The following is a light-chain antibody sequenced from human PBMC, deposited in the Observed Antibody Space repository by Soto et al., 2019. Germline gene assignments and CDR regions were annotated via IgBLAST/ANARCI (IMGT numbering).Light chain of an antibody. CDR3: CSYAGTYSSHVV. CDR2: DVN. J-gene: IGLJ2*01. CDR1: SSDVGGYNY. V-gene: IGLV2-11*01. Sequence: QSALTQPRSVSGSPGQSVTISCVGTSSDVGGYNYVSWYQQHPGKAPKLMIYDVNKRPSGVPDRISGSKSGNTASLTISGLQAEDEADYYCCSYAGTYSSHVVFGGGTKLTVL.